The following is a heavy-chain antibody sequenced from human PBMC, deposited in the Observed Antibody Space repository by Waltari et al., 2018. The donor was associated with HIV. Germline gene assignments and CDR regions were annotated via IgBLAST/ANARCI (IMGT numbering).Heavy chain of an antibody. CDR3: VRDDPGYGPIDY. CDR2: MRRGNNEK. D-gene: IGHD3-10*01. CDR1: GFEFRHYS. V-gene: IGHV3-21*04. J-gene: IGHJ4*02. Sequence: DVYLVESGGGVVTTGGSIRLTCAASGFEFRHYSLNWVRQSPMRGLEWVASMRRGNNEKKYLYSVRGRFVISRDNSESSVYLQMDSLREEDTATYFCVRDDPGYGPIDYWGQGTLVTV.